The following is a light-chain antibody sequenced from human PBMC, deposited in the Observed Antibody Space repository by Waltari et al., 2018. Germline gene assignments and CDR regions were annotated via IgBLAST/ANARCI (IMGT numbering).Light chain of an antibody. J-gene: IGKJ2*01. Sequence: EIVMTQSPATLSVSPGERATLSCRASQSVSSNLAWYQQKPGQAPRLLIYGASTRATGIPARFSGSGSGTEFTLTISSLQPDDFATYYCKQYNSYGMYTFGQGTKLE. CDR1: QSVSSN. CDR3: KQYNSYGMYT. V-gene: IGKV3-15*01. CDR2: GAS.